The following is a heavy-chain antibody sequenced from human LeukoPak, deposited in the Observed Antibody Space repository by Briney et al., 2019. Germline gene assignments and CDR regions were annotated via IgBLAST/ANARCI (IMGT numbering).Heavy chain of an antibody. D-gene: IGHD6-19*01. CDR1: GFTFSDYY. CDR2: ISCSGSNI. CDR3: ASAVSDSSGWFDY. Sequence: GRSLRLSCAASGFTFSDYYMHWIRQAPGKGLEWVSYISCSGSNIYYADSVKGRFTISRDNAKNSLYLQMNSLRAEDTAVYYWASAVSDSSGWFDYWGQGTLVTVSS. J-gene: IGHJ4*02. V-gene: IGHV3-11*01.